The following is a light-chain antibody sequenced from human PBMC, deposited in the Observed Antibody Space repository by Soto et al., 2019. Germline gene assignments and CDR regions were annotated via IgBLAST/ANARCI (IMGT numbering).Light chain of an antibody. CDR3: QQYNNWPPA. CDR2: GAS. J-gene: IGKJ1*01. Sequence: EIVMTQSPATLSVSPGERATLSCRASQSVSSNLAWYQQKPGQAPWLLIYGASTRATGIPARFSGSGSGTEFTLTISSLQSEDFAVYYCQQYNNWPPAFGQGTKVDIK. CDR1: QSVSSN. V-gene: IGKV3-15*01.